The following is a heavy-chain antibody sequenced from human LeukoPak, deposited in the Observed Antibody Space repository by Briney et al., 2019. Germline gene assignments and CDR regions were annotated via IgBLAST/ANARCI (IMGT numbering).Heavy chain of an antibody. CDR1: GGSISSGDYY. CDR3: ASTGLLNYDILPYYFDY. D-gene: IGHD3-9*01. V-gene: IGHV4-30-4*01. Sequence: SQTLSLTCTVSGGSISSGDYYWRWVRQPPGKGLGWIGYIYYSGSTYYNPSLKSRVTISVDTSKNQFSLKLSSVTAADTAVYYCASTGLLNYDILPYYFDYWGQGTLVTVSS. CDR2: IYYSGST. J-gene: IGHJ4*02.